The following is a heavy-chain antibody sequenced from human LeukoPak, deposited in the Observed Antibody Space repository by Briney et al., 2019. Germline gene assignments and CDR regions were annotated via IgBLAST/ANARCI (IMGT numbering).Heavy chain of an antibody. J-gene: IGHJ4*02. CDR1: GFTFSTYT. Sequence: PGGSLRLSCAASGFTFSTYTMNWVRQAPGKGLEWVSYISSNSTIIYYADSVKGRFTISRDNSKKTLYLQMNSLRAEDTAVYYCAKDGWNDIPDYWGQGTLVTVSS. D-gene: IGHD1-1*01. CDR2: ISSNSTII. CDR3: AKDGWNDIPDY. V-gene: IGHV3-48*01.